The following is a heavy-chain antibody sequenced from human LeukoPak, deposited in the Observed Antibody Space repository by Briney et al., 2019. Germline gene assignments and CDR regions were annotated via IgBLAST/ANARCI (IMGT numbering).Heavy chain of an antibody. J-gene: IGHJ6*03. CDR2: IYFSGST. D-gene: IGHD1-26*01. Sequence: SETLSLTCTVSGGSISSSSYYWGWIRQPPGKGLEWIGSIYFSGSTYYNPSLKSRVTISVDTSKNQFSLKLSSVTAADTAVYYCARHLVGAKYYYYYYYMDVWGKGTTFTVSS. CDR1: GGSISSSSYY. CDR3: ARHLVGAKYYYYYYYMDV. V-gene: IGHV4-39*01.